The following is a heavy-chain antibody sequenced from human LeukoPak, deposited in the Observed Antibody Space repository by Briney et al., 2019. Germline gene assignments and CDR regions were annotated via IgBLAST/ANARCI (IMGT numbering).Heavy chain of an antibody. Sequence: SETLSLTCIVSGGSISSGTYYWGWIRQPPGKGLEWIGSIYTSGSTNYNPSLKSRVTMSVDTSKNQFSLKLSSVTAADTAVYYCARESLRYFDWLSKASHFDYWGQGTLVTVSS. CDR1: GGSISSGTYY. D-gene: IGHD3-9*01. V-gene: IGHV4-39*07. CDR3: ARESLRYFDWLSKASHFDY. J-gene: IGHJ4*02. CDR2: IYTSGST.